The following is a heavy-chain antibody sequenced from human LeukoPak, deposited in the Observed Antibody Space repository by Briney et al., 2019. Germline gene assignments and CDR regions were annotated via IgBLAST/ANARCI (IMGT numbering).Heavy chain of an antibody. CDR3: ARGRGKWLVLGGGYFDY. D-gene: IGHD6-19*01. CDR2: KYYSGST. CDR1: GGSISSSAYH. Sequence: SETLSLTCTVSGGSISSSAYHWGWIRQPPGKGLEWVGSKYYSGSTYYNLSLKSRVTISVDTSKNQFSLKLSSVTAADTAVYYCARGRGKWLVLGGGYFDYWGQGTLVTVSS. V-gene: IGHV4-39*07. J-gene: IGHJ4*02.